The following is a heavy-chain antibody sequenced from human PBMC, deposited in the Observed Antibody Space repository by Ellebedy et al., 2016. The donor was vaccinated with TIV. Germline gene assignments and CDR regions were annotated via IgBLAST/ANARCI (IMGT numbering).Heavy chain of an antibody. V-gene: IGHV4-59*08. Sequence: MPSETLSLTCTVSGGSISSYHWSWIRQPPGKGLEWIGFIYYSGSTNYNPSLKSRVTISVDMSKSLFSLKLRSVTAADTAVYYCTRHYLKIGGSYFVDSWGQGTLVTVSS. CDR3: TRHYLKIGGSYFVDS. J-gene: IGHJ4*02. CDR2: IYYSGST. CDR1: GGSISSYH. D-gene: IGHD1-26*01.